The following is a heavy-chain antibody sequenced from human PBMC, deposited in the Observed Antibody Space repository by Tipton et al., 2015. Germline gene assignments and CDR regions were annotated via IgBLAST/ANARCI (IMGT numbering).Heavy chain of an antibody. CDR1: GDSISSSNW. CDR2: ISSSSSSI. CDR3: AREAYYYDSSD. J-gene: IGHJ4*02. Sequence: LSLTCSVSGDSISSSNWWSWVRQPPGKGLEWVSYISSSSSSIYYADSVKGRFTISRDNAKNSLYLQMNSLRDEDTAVNYCAREAYYYDSSDWGQGTLVTVSS. D-gene: IGHD3-22*01. V-gene: IGHV3-48*02.